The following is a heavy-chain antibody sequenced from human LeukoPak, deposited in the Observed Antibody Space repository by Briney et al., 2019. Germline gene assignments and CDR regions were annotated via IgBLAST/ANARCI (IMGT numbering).Heavy chain of an antibody. CDR1: GLPFSDAW. V-gene: IGHV3-15*05. Sequence: GGSLRLSCAAAGLPFSDAWMSCVRQAPGKGLEWVGRIKRRRDGGTTDYAAPVKDRFTISRDDSKNTVFLQMNSLKTEDTAVYFCTGSRWATNDYWGQGTLVTVSS. J-gene: IGHJ4*02. CDR3: TGSRWATNDY. D-gene: IGHD6-13*01. CDR2: IKRRRDGGTT.